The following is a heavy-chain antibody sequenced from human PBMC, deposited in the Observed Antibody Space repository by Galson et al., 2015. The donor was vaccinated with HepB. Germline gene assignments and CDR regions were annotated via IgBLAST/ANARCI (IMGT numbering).Heavy chain of an antibody. CDR2: IYYSGST. J-gene: IGHJ6*02. CDR1: GGSISSGGYY. V-gene: IGHV4-31*03. CDR3: ARDSTATTKRTPYSSSVSYGMDV. Sequence: TLSLTCTVSGGSISSGGYYWSWIRQHPGKGLEWIGYIYYSGSTYYNPSLKSRVTISVDTSKNQFSLKLSSVTAADTAVYYCARDSTATTKRTPYSSSVSYGMDVWGQGTTVTVSS. D-gene: IGHD6-6*01.